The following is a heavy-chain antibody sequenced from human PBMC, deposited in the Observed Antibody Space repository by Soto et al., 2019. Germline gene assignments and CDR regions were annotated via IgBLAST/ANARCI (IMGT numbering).Heavy chain of an antibody. CDR2: IWYDGSNK. Sequence: QVQLVESGGGVVQPGRSLRLSCAASGFTFSSYGMHWVRQAPGKGLEWVAVIWYDGSNKYYADSVKGRFTISRDNSKNTLYLQMNSLRAEDTAVYYCARDSRVLRGYSYGLDHWGQGTLVTVSS. CDR1: GFTFSSYG. CDR3: ARDSRVLRGYSYGLDH. V-gene: IGHV3-33*01. J-gene: IGHJ4*02. D-gene: IGHD5-18*01.